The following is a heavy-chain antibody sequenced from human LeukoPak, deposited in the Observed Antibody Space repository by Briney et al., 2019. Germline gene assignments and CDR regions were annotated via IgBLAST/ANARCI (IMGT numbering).Heavy chain of an antibody. Sequence: GASVKVSCKASGYTFTGYYMHWVRQAAGQGLEWRGWINPNSGGTNYAQKFQGRVTMTRDTSISTAYMELSRLRSDDTAVYYCSRGLYYYDSSGYWYWGQGTLVTVSS. CDR3: SRGLYYYDSSGYWY. CDR1: GYTFTGYY. CDR2: INPNSGGT. D-gene: IGHD3-22*01. V-gene: IGHV1-2*02. J-gene: IGHJ4*02.